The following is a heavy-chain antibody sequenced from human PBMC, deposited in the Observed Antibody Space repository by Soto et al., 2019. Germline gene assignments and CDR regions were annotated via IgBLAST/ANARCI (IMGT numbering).Heavy chain of an antibody. V-gene: IGHV3-7*01. CDR2: IKQDGSEK. CDR1: GFTFSSYW. CDR3: ARDISGYELDY. Sequence: PGGSLRLSCAASGFTFSSYWMSWVRQAPGKGLEWVANIKQDGSEKYYVGSVKGRFTISRDNAKNSLYLQMNSLRAEDTAVYYCARDISGYELDYWGQGTLVTVSS. D-gene: IGHD5-12*01. J-gene: IGHJ4*02.